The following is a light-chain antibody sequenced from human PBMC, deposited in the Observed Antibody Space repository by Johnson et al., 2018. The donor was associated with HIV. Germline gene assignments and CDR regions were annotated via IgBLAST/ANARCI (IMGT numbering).Light chain of an antibody. J-gene: IGLJ1*01. Sequence: QSVLTQPPSVSAAPGQKVSISCSGSSSNIGNNYVSWYRQLPGTAPKVLIYENNKRPSGIPDRFSGSKYDTSATLAITGLQTGDEAEYYCGTWETGLSAYVCGNGTKVTVL. CDR2: ENN. V-gene: IGLV1-51*02. CDR1: SSNIGNNY. CDR3: GTWETGLSAYV.